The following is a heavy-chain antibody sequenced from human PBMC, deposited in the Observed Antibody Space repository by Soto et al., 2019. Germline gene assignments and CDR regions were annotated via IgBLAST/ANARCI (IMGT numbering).Heavy chain of an antibody. D-gene: IGHD3-10*01. Sequence: GGSLRLSCAASGFTFSSYAMSWVRQAPGKGLEWVSAISGSGGSTYYADSVKGRFTISRDNSKNTLYLQMNSLRAEDTAVYYRAKSDGSGSYVYGMDVWGQGTTVTVSS. CDR1: GFTFSSYA. V-gene: IGHV3-23*01. CDR3: AKSDGSGSYVYGMDV. CDR2: ISGSGGST. J-gene: IGHJ6*02.